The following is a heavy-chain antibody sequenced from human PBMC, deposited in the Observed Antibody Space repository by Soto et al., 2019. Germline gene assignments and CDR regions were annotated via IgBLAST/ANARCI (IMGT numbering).Heavy chain of an antibody. V-gene: IGHV1-18*04. CDR3: ARVTMMFAGGNAFDI. D-gene: IGHD3-22*01. Sequence: ASVKVSCKASGYTFTGYYMHWVRQAPGQGLEWMGWISAHNGNTNYAKKFQDRVTMTTDTSTNTAYMELRNLRSDDTAVYFCARVTMMFAGGNAFDIWGQGTMVTVSS. CDR2: ISAHNGNT. CDR1: GYTFTGYY. J-gene: IGHJ3*02.